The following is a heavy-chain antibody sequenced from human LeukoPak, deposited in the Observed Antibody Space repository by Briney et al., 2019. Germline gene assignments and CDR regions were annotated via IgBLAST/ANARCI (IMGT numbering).Heavy chain of an antibody. Sequence: ASVKVSCKASGYTFTSYGISWVRQAPGQGLEWMGWISAYNGNTNYAQKLQGRVTMTTDTSTSTAYMELRSLRSDDTAVYYCARDLWFGEFNLYNWFDPWGQGTLVTVSS. D-gene: IGHD3-10*01. CDR3: ARDLWFGEFNLYNWFDP. J-gene: IGHJ5*02. CDR1: GYTFTSYG. V-gene: IGHV1-18*01. CDR2: ISAYNGNT.